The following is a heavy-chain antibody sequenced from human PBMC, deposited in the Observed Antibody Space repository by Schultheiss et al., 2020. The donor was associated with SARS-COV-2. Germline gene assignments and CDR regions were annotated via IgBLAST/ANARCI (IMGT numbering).Heavy chain of an antibody. CDR2: IYTSGST. D-gene: IGHD4-23*01. J-gene: IGHJ3*02. V-gene: IGHV4-61*02. CDR3: AGALTTMGNDAFDI. Sequence: SETLSLTCTVSGGSISSSSYYWGWIRQPPGKGLEWIGRIYTSGSTNYNPSLKSRVTISVDTSKNQFSLKLSSVTAADTAVYYCAGALTTMGNDAFDIWGQGTMVTVSS. CDR1: GGSISSSSYY.